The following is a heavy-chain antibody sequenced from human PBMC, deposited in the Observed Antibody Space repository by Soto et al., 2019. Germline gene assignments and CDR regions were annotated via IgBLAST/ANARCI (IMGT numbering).Heavy chain of an antibody. CDR2: IYYSGST. CDR1: GGSISSSSYF. Sequence: QLQLQESGPGLVKPSETLSLTCTVSGGSISSSSYFWGWIRQPPGKGLEWIGSIYYSGSTYYNPSLQXRXPXSXXTSKNQFSLKLSSVTAADTAGYYCARHPSDFWFDPWGQGTLVTVSS. CDR3: ARHPSDFWFDP. J-gene: IGHJ5*02. D-gene: IGHD2-21*02. V-gene: IGHV4-39*01.